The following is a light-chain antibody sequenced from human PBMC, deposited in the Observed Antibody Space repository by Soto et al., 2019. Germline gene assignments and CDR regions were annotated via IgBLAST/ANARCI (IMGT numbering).Light chain of an antibody. Sequence: QSVLTQPPSMSAAPGQTVTISCSGSAFNIGNNYVSWYQQVPGTAPKLLISANSNRPSGVPDRFSASKSGASASLAITGLQAEDEADYYCQSYDSSLSGVVFGGGTKLTVL. CDR2: ANS. J-gene: IGLJ2*01. CDR3: QSYDSSLSGVV. V-gene: IGLV1-40*01. CDR1: AFNIGNNY.